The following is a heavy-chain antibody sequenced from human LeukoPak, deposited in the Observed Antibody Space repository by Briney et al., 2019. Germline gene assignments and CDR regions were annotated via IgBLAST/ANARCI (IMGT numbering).Heavy chain of an antibody. CDR3: ARDSLDTSCYHSGFDY. V-gene: IGHV1-69*04. Sequence: GASVKVSCKASGGKFSSYGISWVRQAPGQGLEWMGRIIPMLNMTNHEQKCQGRVTITANKYSSTAYMELSSLRSEDSALYYFARDSLDTSCYHSGFDYWGQGTLVTVFS. D-gene: IGHD3-22*01. CDR1: GGKFSSYG. CDR2: IIPMLNMT. J-gene: IGHJ4*02.